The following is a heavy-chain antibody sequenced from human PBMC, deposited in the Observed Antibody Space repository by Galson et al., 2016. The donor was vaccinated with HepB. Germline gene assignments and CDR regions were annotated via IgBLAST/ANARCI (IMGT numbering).Heavy chain of an antibody. D-gene: IGHD3-16*01. V-gene: IGHV3-23*01. J-gene: IGHJ4*02. CDR2: LSDGGERT. CDR3: TRRTGGSPDY. Sequence: SLRLSCAASGFTFSTYVMTWVRQAPGKGLEWVAALSDGGERTDYADSVKGRFIVSRDNSKNTVYLQMHSLRVDDTAVYHCTRRTGGSPDYWGQGTLVTVSS. CDR1: GFTFSTYV.